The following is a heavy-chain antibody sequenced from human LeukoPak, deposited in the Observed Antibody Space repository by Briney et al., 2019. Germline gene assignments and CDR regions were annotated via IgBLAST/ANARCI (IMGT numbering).Heavy chain of an antibody. CDR3: ARVSIVGATYDY. CDR1: DGSVSSTSYY. Sequence: PSETLSLTCTVSDGSVSSTSYYWNWIRQPPGKGLEWIGYIYYSGNTNCNPSLKSRVTISIDTSKNQFSLKLYSVTAADTAVYYCARVSIVGATYDYWGQGTLVTVSS. V-gene: IGHV4-61*01. J-gene: IGHJ4*02. CDR2: IYYSGNT. D-gene: IGHD1-26*01.